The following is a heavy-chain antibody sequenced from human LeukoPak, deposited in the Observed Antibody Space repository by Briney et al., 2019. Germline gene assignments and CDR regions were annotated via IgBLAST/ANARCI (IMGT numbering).Heavy chain of an antibody. Sequence: SVKVSCKASGGTFSSYAISWVRQAPGQGLEWTGGIIPIFGTANYAQKFQGRVTITADESTSTAYMELSSLRSEDTAVYYCASLTSARGYAPNYYYYYGMDVWGQGTTVTVSS. CDR3: ASLTSARGYAPNYYYYYGMDV. D-gene: IGHD5-12*01. CDR1: GGTFSSYA. V-gene: IGHV1-69*13. J-gene: IGHJ6*02. CDR2: IIPIFGTA.